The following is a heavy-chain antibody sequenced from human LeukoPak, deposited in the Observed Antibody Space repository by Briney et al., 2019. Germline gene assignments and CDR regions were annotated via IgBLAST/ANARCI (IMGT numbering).Heavy chain of an antibody. Sequence: GSLRLSCAAPGFTFSSYAMHWVRQAPGKGLEWVAVISYDGSNKYYAGSVEGRFTISRDNSKNTLYLQMNSLRAEDTAVYYCASDIYYRGMGSSTDYWGQGTLVTVSS. V-gene: IGHV3-30-3*01. J-gene: IGHJ4*02. CDR2: ISYDGSNK. D-gene: IGHD1-14*01. CDR3: ASDIYYRGMGSSTDY. CDR1: GFTFSSYA.